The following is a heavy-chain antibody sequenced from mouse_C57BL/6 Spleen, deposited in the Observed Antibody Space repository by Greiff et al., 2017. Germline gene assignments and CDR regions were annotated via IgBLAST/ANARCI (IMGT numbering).Heavy chain of an antibody. Sequence: VQLQQPGAELVRPGTSVKLSCKASGYTFTSYWMHWVKQRPGQGLEWIGVIDPSDSYTNYNQKFKGKATLTVDTSSSTAYMQLSSLTSEDSAVYYCARRYYYGSSSYYFDYWGQGTTRTVSS. CDR1: GYTFTSYW. J-gene: IGHJ2*01. CDR3: ARRYYYGSSSYYFDY. CDR2: IDPSDSYT. D-gene: IGHD1-1*01. V-gene: IGHV1-59*01.